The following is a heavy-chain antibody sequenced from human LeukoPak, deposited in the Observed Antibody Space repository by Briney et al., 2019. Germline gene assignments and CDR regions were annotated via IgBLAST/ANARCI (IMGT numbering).Heavy chain of an antibody. CDR3: ARSYYDSSGYSIDY. J-gene: IGHJ4*02. D-gene: IGHD3-22*01. CDR1: GFTFSSYA. V-gene: IGHV3-30-3*01. CDR2: ISYDGSNK. Sequence: GGSLRLSCAASGFTFSSYAMHWVRQAPGKGLEWVAVISYDGSNKYYADSVKGRFTISRDNSKNTPYLQMNSLRAEDTAVYYCARSYYDSSGYSIDYWGQGTLVTVSS.